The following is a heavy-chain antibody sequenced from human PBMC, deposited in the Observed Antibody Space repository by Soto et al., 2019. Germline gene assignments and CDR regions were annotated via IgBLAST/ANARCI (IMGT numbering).Heavy chain of an antibody. CDR1: GFTFSSYA. CDR3: AKDLRFGRLNADYPDP. J-gene: IGHJ5*02. CDR2: ISYDGSNK. Sequence: PGGSLRLSCAASGFTFSSYAMHWVRQAPGKGLEWVAVISYDGSNKYYADSVKGRFTISRDNSKNTLYLQMNSLSAEDTATYYCAKDLRFGRLNADYPDPWGQGTLVTVSS. V-gene: IGHV3-30-3*01. D-gene: IGHD4-17*01.